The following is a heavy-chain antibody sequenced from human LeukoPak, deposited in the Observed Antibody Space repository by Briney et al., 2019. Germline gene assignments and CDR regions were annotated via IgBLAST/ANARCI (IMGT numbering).Heavy chain of an antibody. D-gene: IGHD3-9*01. J-gene: IGHJ4*02. V-gene: IGHV3-11*01. CDR2: ISSSGSTI. CDR3: AREVPAGRCFDGLKYFDY. CDR1: GFTFSDYC. Sequence: GGSLRLSCAASGFTFSDYCMSWIRQAPGKGLEWVSYISSSGSTIYYADSVKGRFTISRDNAKNSLYLQMNSLRAEDTAVYYCAREVPAGRCFDGLKYFDYWGQGTLVTVSS.